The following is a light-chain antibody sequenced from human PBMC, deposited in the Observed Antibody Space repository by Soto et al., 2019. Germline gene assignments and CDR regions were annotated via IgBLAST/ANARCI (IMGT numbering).Light chain of an antibody. CDR3: CLYGGSNNYVV. J-gene: IGLJ2*01. CDR2: EVN. Sequence: QSVLTQPASVSGAPGQSITISCTGTSSDVGKSTFVSWYGQHPGKAPKLIIFEVNKRPSGVSNRFSGSKSGNTASLTISGLQAEDEANYYCCLYGGSNNYVVFGGGTKLTVL. V-gene: IGLV2-23*02. CDR1: SSDVGKSTF.